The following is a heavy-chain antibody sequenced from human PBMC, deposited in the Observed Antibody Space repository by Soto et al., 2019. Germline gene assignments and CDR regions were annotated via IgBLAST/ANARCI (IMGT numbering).Heavy chain of an antibody. CDR2: IYHSGST. D-gene: IGHD6-19*01. V-gene: IGHV4-4*02. CDR1: GGSISSSNW. Sequence: SETLSLTCAVSGGSISSSNWWSWVRQPPGKGLEWIGEIYHSGSTNYNPSLKSRVTISVDKSKNQFSLKLSSVTAADTAVYYCERRAVAGLREYYFDYWGQGTLVTVSS. CDR3: ERRAVAGLREYYFDY. J-gene: IGHJ4*02.